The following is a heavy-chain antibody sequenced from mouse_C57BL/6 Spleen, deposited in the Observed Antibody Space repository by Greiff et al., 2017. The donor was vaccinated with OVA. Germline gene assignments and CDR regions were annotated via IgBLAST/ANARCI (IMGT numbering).Heavy chain of an antibody. CDR1: GYTFTDYE. Sequence: QVQLQQSGSELVRPGASVTLSCKASGYTFTDYEMHWVKQTPVHGLEWIGAIDPETGGTAYNQKFKGKAIQTADKSSSTAYMELRSLTSEDSAVYYCTRRAYDGYYYFEYWGQGTTLTVAS. CDR3: TRRAYDGYYYFEY. D-gene: IGHD2-3*01. V-gene: IGHV1-15*01. J-gene: IGHJ2*01. CDR2: IDPETGGT.